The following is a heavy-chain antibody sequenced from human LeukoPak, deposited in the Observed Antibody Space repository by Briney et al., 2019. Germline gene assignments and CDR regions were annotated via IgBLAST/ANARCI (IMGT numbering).Heavy chain of an antibody. D-gene: IGHD5-18*01. J-gene: IGHJ4*02. Sequence: ASVKVSCKASHYTFTNYGISWVRQAPGQGREWMGWVGPYNGETNYDQKFQGRVTITTDTSTSTVYMELRSLTSDDTAFYYCARDWDPTSDTNYFDLWAQGTRVTVSS. CDR2: VGPYNGET. CDR1: HYTFTNYG. V-gene: IGHV1-18*01. CDR3: ARDWDPTSDTNYFDL.